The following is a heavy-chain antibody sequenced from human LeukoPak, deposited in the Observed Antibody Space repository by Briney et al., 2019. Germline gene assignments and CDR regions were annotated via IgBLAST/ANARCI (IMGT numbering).Heavy chain of an antibody. CDR3: ARAVTLEWYIGYRYFDL. D-gene: IGHD3-3*01. Sequence: SETLSLTCTVSGYSISSGYYWGWIRQPPGKGLEWIGSIYHSGSTYYNPSLKSRVTISVDTSKNQFSLKLSSVTAADTAVYYCARAVTLEWYIGYRYFDLWGRGTLVTVSS. CDR2: IYHSGST. CDR1: GYSISSGYY. J-gene: IGHJ2*01. V-gene: IGHV4-38-2*02.